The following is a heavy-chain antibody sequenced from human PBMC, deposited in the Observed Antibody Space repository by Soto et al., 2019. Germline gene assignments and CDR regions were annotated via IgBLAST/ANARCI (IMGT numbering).Heavy chain of an antibody. CDR1: GGTFSRYS. CDR3: AIGDGGRETGLVPAAIAGMDV. D-gene: IGHD2-2*01. CDR2: IIPIFGIP. J-gene: IGHJ6*02. Sequence: QVQLVQSGAEVKKPGSSVKVSCKASGGTFSRYSITWVRQAPGHGLEWIGRIIPIFGIPTYAQKFQGRVTFTADECTSTAYWELSSLRSDDTAVYYCAIGDGGRETGLVPAAIAGMDVWGQGTTVTVSS. V-gene: IGHV1-69*02.